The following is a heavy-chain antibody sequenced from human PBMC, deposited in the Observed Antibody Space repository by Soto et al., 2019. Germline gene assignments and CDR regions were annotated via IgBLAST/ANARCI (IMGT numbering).Heavy chain of an antibody. CDR1: GGSIRSGDYY. CDR3: ARDGYCSGGSCLYFDY. D-gene: IGHD2-15*01. V-gene: IGHV4-30-4*01. Sequence: PSETLSPTCPVSGGSIRSGDYYWRLIRHPPGKGLEFIGYIYYSGSTYYNPSLKSRVTISVDTSKNQFSLKLSSVTAADTAVYYCARDGYCSGGSCLYFDYWGQGTLVTVSA. J-gene: IGHJ4*02. CDR2: IYYSGST.